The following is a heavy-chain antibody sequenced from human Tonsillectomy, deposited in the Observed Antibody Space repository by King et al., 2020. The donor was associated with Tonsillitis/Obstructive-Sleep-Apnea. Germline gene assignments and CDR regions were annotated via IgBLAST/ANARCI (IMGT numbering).Heavy chain of an antibody. CDR2: LDPSDSYT. J-gene: IGHJ6*03. V-gene: IGHV5-10-1*01. CDR3: ARQDSSLDYYYYYMDV. Sequence: VPLVQSGAAVPQPGASLRISCQGSGSSFTRYWISWVRQMPGKGLVWLGKLDPSDSYTNYSPSFHGHVTISAAKSISTAYLQWSSLKASDTAMYYCARQDSSLDYYYYYMDVWGKGTTVTVSS. D-gene: IGHD6-6*01. CDR1: GSSFTRYW.